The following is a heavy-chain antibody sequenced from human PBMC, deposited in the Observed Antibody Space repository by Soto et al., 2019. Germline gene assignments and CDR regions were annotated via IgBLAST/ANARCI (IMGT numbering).Heavy chain of an antibody. CDR2: ISGSGGST. CDR1: GFTFSSYA. V-gene: IGHV3-23*01. J-gene: IGHJ4*02. D-gene: IGHD3-3*01. CDR3: AKDLIRFLEWSAKGPFDY. Sequence: GSLSLSCAASGFTFSSYAMSWVRQAPGKGLEWVSAISGSGGSTYYADSVKGRFTISRDNSKNTLYLQMNSLRAEDTAVYYCAKDLIRFLEWSAKGPFDYWGQGTLVTVSS.